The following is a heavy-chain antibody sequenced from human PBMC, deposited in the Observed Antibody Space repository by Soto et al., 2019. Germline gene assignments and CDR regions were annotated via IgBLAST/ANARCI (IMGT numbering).Heavy chain of an antibody. CDR2: ISAYNGKT. Sequence: ASVQVSCKASGSTFTSYGISWVRQAPGQGLEWMGWISAYNGKTNYAQKLQCRVTMTTDTSTSTAYIELWSLRSDDTAVYYCARDKEVTYCVGDCYPPGYWGQGTLVTVSS. J-gene: IGHJ4*02. CDR3: ARDKEVTYCVGDCYPPGY. V-gene: IGHV1-18*04. D-gene: IGHD2-21*02. CDR1: GSTFTSYG.